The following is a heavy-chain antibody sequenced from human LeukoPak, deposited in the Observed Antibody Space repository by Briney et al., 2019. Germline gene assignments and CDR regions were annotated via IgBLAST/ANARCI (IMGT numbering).Heavy chain of an antibody. CDR2: ISGSGGST. J-gene: IGHJ3*02. Sequence: PGGSLRLSCAASGFTFSSYAMSWVRQAPGKGLEWVSAISGSGGSTYYADSVKGRFTISRDNSKNTLYLQMNSLRAEDTAVYYCAKRGYYDSSGRPDAFDIWGQGTMVTVSS. V-gene: IGHV3-23*01. CDR3: AKRGYYDSSGRPDAFDI. CDR1: GFTFSSYA. D-gene: IGHD3-22*01.